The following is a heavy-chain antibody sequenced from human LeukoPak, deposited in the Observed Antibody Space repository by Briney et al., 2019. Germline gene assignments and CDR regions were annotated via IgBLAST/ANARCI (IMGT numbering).Heavy chain of an antibody. CDR3: ARDGGYDSSGYSAFDI. J-gene: IGHJ3*02. Sequence: PLETLSLTCTVSGGSISSYYWSWIRQPPGKGLEWIGYIYYSGSTNYNPSLKSRVTISVDTSKNQFSLKLSSVTAADTAVYYCARDGGYDSSGYSAFDIWGQGTMVTVSS. CDR1: GGSISSYY. CDR2: IYYSGST. D-gene: IGHD3-22*01. V-gene: IGHV4-59*01.